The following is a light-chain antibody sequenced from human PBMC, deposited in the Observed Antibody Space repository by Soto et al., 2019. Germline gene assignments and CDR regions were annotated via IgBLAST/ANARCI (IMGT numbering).Light chain of an antibody. J-gene: IGLJ3*02. V-gene: IGLV1-44*01. Sequence: SVLTQPPSASGTPGQRVTISCSGSSSNIGSNTVNWYQQLPGTAPKLLIYSNNQRPSGVPDRFSGSKSGTSASLAISGLQSEDEADYYCAAWDDSLRGWVFGGGTKVTVL. CDR3: AAWDDSLRGWV. CDR2: SNN. CDR1: SSNIGSNT.